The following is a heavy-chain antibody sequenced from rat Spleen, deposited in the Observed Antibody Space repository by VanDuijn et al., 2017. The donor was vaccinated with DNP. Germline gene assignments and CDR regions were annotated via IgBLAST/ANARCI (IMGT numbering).Heavy chain of an antibody. Sequence: EVQLVESGGGLVQPGRSLKLSCVVSGFTLSNYGMAWVRQAPKKGLEWVATITTSGGSTYYRDSVKGRFTISRDNAKSTLYLQMNSLRSEDTATYYCLRWNSGHFDYWGQGVMVTVSS. CDR2: ITTSGGST. D-gene: IGHD4-3*01. J-gene: IGHJ2*01. CDR1: GFTLSNYG. CDR3: LRWNSGHFDY. V-gene: IGHV5S13*01.